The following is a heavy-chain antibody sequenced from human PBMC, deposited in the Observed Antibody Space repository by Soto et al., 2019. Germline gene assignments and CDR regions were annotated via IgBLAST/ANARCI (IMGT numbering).Heavy chain of an antibody. Sequence: QVQLQESGPGLVKPSQTLSLTCTVSGGSISSGSYYWSWIRQLPGKGLEWIGYIYYSGSTYYNPSLTSRVTITVDTSKTQLSLKLYSVTAAHTAVYYCATRTDHYYGSGSLGGMYVWGQGTTVTVSS. D-gene: IGHD3-10*01. J-gene: IGHJ6*02. CDR1: GGSISSGSYY. CDR2: IYYSGST. V-gene: IGHV4-31*03. CDR3: ATRTDHYYGSGSLGGMYV.